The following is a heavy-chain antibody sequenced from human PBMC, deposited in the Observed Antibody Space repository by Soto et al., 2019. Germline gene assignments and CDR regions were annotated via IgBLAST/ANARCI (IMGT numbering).Heavy chain of an antibody. J-gene: IGHJ6*02. Sequence: SVKVSCKASGGTFSSYAISWVRQAPGQGLEWMGGIIPIFGTANYAQKFQGRVTITADKSTSTAYMELSSLRSEDTAVYYCASLSPLIISVRVWGSYPGMDVWGQGTTVTVSS. CDR2: IIPIFGTA. CDR3: ASLSPLIISVRVWGSYPGMDV. CDR1: GGTFSSYA. D-gene: IGHD3-16*02. V-gene: IGHV1-69*06.